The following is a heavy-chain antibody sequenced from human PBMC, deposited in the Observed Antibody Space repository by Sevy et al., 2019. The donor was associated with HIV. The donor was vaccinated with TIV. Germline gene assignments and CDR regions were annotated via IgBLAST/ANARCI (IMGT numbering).Heavy chain of an antibody. CDR3: ARDLIVPTGMFYYGMDV. CDR1: GFTVGTYW. CDR2: IKQDESEK. V-gene: IGHV3-7*01. D-gene: IGHD2-2*01. Sequence: GGSLRLSCAASGFTVGTYWMSWVRQAPGKGLQWVASIKQDESEKNYVDSVKGRFTISRDNAKNSLALQMNSLRAEDTAVYYCARDLIVPTGMFYYGMDVWVQGTTVTVSS. J-gene: IGHJ6*02.